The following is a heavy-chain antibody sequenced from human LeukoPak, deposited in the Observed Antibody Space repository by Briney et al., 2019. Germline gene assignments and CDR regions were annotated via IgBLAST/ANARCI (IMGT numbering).Heavy chain of an antibody. Sequence: ASVKVSCKASGYTFTSYAMNWVRQAPGQGLGWMGWINTNTGNPTYAQGFTGRFVFSLDTSVSTAYLQISSLKAEDTAVYYCARDGVNYDILTGYYSPNGMDVWGQGTTVTVSS. CDR2: INTNTGNP. CDR1: GYTFTSYA. CDR3: ARDGVNYDILTGYYSPNGMDV. J-gene: IGHJ6*02. D-gene: IGHD3-9*01. V-gene: IGHV7-4-1*02.